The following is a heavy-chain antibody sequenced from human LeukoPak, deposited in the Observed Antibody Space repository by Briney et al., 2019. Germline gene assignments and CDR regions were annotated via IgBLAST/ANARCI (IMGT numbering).Heavy chain of an antibody. Sequence: PGGSLRLSRAASGFTFSSYAMHWVRRAPGKGLEWVAVISYDGSNEYYADSVKGRFTISRDNSRNTLYLQMNNSLRAEDTAVYYCARDYYYDSGGYYSFDYWGQGTLVTVSS. J-gene: IGHJ4*02. D-gene: IGHD3-22*01. CDR3: ARDYYYDSGGYYSFDY. V-gene: IGHV3-30*04. CDR2: ISYDGSNE. CDR1: GFTFSSYA.